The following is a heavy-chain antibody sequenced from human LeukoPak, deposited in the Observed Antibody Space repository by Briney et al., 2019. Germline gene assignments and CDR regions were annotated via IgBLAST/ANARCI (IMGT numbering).Heavy chain of an antibody. CDR3: AKDRFILTFYEAAFDI. D-gene: IGHD3-3*01. Sequence: SVXVSCKASGYTITGYYMHWVRQAPGQGLEWMGWINPNSGGTNYAQKFQGRVTMTRDTSISTAYMELSRLRSDDTAVYYCAKDRFILTFYEAAFDIWGQGTMVTVSS. CDR2: INPNSGGT. J-gene: IGHJ3*02. CDR1: GYTITGYY. V-gene: IGHV1-2*02.